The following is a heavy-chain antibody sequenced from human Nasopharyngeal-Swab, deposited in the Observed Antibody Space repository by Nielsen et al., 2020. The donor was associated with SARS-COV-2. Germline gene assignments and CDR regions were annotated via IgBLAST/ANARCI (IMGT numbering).Heavy chain of an antibody. V-gene: IGHV3-21*01. D-gene: IGHD3-3*01. CDR2: ISTTNGSM. J-gene: IGHJ4*01. Sequence: GESLKISCAASGFTFSSYNMNWVRQAPGKGLEWVSSISTTNGSMDYADSVKGRLTISRDNAKNSLFLQMNNLRVEDTAVYYCARGSVYHTLLYWGHGSLVIVS. CDR3: ARGSVYHTLLY. CDR1: GFTFSSYN.